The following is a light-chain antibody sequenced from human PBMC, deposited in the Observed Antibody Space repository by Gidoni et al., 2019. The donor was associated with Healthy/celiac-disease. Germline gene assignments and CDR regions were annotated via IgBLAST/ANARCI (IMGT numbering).Light chain of an antibody. Sequence: QSVLTQPPSASVTPGQSVTISCSGSSSNIGSNYVYWYQQLPGTAPKLLIYRNNQRPSGVPDRFSGSKSGTSASLAISGIRSEDDADYYCAAWDDSLSGPNWVFGGGTKLTVL. J-gene: IGLJ3*02. CDR1: SSNIGSNY. V-gene: IGLV1-47*01. CDR2: RNN. CDR3: AAWDDSLSGPNWV.